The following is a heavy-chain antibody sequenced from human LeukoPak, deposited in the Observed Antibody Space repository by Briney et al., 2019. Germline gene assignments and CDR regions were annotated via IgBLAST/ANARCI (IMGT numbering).Heavy chain of an antibody. Sequence: ASVKVSCKASGYTFTSYDINWVRQATGQGLEWMGWMNPNSGNTGYAQKFQGRVTMTRNTSISTAYMELSSLRSEDTAVYYCARGVVMVRGVIMPKKYNWFDPWGQGTLVTVSS. CDR1: GYTFTSYD. CDR3: ARGVVMVRGVIMPKKYNWFDP. V-gene: IGHV1-8*01. D-gene: IGHD3-10*01. CDR2: MNPNSGNT. J-gene: IGHJ5*02.